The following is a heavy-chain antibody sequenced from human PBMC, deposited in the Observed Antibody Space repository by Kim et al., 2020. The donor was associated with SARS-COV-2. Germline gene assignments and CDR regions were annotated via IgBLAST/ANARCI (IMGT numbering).Heavy chain of an antibody. CDR3: AKGGMTTPIDHDY. CDR1: GLIFSRYG. Sequence: GGSLRLSFAASGLIFSRYGMHWVRQAPGKGLEWVAFISYDGSNKYYADSVEGRFAISRDNSRNALFLQMNSLRIEDTAMYYCAKGGMTTPIDHDYWGQGTLVTVSS. V-gene: IGHV3-30*18. CDR2: ISYDGSNK. J-gene: IGHJ4*02.